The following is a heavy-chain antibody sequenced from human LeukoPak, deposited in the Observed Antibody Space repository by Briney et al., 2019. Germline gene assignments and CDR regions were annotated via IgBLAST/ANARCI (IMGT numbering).Heavy chain of an antibody. V-gene: IGHV4-4*07. CDR1: GGSISSYY. CDR2: IYTSGST. D-gene: IGHD6-19*01. CDR3: ARDLRLSPYSGGWPLDY. J-gene: IGHJ4*02. Sequence: SETLSLTCTVSGGSISSYYWSWIRQPAGKGLGWIGRIYTSGSTNYNPSLKSRVTMPVDTSKNQFSLKLSSVTAADTAVYYCARDLRLSPYSGGWPLDYWGQGTLVTVSS.